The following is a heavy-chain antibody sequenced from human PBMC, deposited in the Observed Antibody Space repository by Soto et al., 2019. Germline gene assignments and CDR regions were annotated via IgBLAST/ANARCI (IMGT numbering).Heavy chain of an antibody. CDR2: IIPIFGTA. CDR3: ARFTGHGDYVDTTAFDI. D-gene: IGHD4-17*01. V-gene: IGHV1-69*01. J-gene: IGHJ3*02. Sequence: QVQLVQSGAEVKKPGSSVKVSCKASGGTFSSYAISWVRQAPGQGLEWMGGIIPIFGTANYAQKLQGRVTITADESTSTAYMELSSLRSEDTAVYYCARFTGHGDYVDTTAFDIWGQGTMVTVSS. CDR1: GGTFSSYA.